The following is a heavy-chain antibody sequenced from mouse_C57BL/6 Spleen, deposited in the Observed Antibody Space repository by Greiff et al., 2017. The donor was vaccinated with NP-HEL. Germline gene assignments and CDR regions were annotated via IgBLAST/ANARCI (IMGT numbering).Heavy chain of an antibody. V-gene: IGHV1-82*01. CDR2: IYPGDGDT. CDR3: ARGGDYGGNAMDY. J-gene: IGHJ4*01. D-gene: IGHD2-4*01. CDR1: GYAFSSSW. Sequence: QVQLQQSGPELVKPGASVKLSCKASGYAFSSSWMNWVKQRPGKGLEWIGRIYPGDGDTNYNGKFKGKATLTADKSSSTAYMQLSSLTSEDSAVYFCARGGDYGGNAMDYWGQGTSVTVSS.